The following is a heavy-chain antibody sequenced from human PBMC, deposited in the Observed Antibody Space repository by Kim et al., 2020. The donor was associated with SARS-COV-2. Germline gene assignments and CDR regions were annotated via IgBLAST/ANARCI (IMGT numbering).Heavy chain of an antibody. CDR3: AKDVKSDGYYDFWSGYLGAPYFDY. D-gene: IGHD3-3*01. J-gene: IGHJ4*02. CDR2: ISWNSGSI. CDR1: GFTFDDYA. V-gene: IGHV3-9*01. Sequence: GGSLRLSCAASGFTFDDYAMHWVRQAPGKGLEWVSGISWNSGSIGYADYVKGRFTISRDNAKNSLYLQMNSLRAEDTALYYCAKDVKSDGYYDFWSGYLGAPYFDYWGQGTLVTVSS.